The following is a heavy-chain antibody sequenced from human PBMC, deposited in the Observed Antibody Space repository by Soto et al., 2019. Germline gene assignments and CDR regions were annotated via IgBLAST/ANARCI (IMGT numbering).Heavy chain of an antibody. CDR2: TYYRSKWYN. V-gene: IGHV6-1*01. D-gene: IGHD6-13*01. CDR3: ARLPWAAAAGRHYYYYGMDV. Sequence: LTCAISGDSVSSNSAAWNWIRQSPSRGLEWLGRTYYRSKWYNDYAVSVKSRITINPDTSKNQFSLQLNSVTPEDTAVYYCARLPWAAAAGRHYYYYGMDVWGQGTTVTVSS. J-gene: IGHJ6*02. CDR1: GDSVSSNSAA.